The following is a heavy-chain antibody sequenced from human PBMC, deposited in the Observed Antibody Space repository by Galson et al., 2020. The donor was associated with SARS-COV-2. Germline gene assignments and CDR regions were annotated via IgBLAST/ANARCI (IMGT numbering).Heavy chain of an antibody. CDR2: IYSGGST. CDR1: GFTVSSNY. J-gene: IGHJ4*02. Sequence: GGSLRLSCAASGFTVSSNYMSWVRQAPGKGLEWVSVIYSGGSTYYADSVKGRFTISRDNSKNTLYLQMNSLRAEDTAVYYCATSPSWSGYPWDWGQGTLVTVSS. V-gene: IGHV3-53*01. CDR3: ATSPSWSGYPWD. D-gene: IGHD3-3*01.